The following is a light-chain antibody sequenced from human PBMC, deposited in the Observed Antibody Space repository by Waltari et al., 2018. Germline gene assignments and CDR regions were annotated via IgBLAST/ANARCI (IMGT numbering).Light chain of an antibody. V-gene: IGLV3-1*01. CDR1: QLGDKY. J-gene: IGLJ1*01. CDR3: QAWDSSTFYV. CDR2: QDT. Sequence: SYELTQPPSVSVSPGHTVTITCSGGQLGDKYVSWYQQKPGQSPVLVISQDTKRPSGIPERFSGSNSGNTATLTISETQAMDEADYYCQAWDSSTFYVFGTGTKVTVL.